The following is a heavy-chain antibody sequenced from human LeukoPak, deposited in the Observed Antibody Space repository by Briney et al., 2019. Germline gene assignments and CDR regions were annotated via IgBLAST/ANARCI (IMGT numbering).Heavy chain of an antibody. D-gene: IGHD4-17*01. Sequence: PGRSLRLSCAASGFTFSSYGMHWVRQAPGKGLEWVAVIWYDGSNKYYADSVKGRFTISRDNSKNTLYLQMNSLRAEDTAVYYCARDRLEYGDFTLLNWFDPWGQGTLVTVSS. CDR2: IWYDGSNK. J-gene: IGHJ5*02. CDR3: ARDRLEYGDFTLLNWFDP. CDR1: GFTFSSYG. V-gene: IGHV3-33*01.